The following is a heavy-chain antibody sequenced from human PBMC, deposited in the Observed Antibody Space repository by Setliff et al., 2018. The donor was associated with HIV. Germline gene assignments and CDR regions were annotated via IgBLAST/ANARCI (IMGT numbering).Heavy chain of an antibody. D-gene: IGHD6-13*01. CDR3: ARLGGYSSSWYVPYFYYMDV. CDR2: IYYSGST. CDR1: GGSISTYY. J-gene: IGHJ6*03. Sequence: SETLSLTCSVSGGSISTYYGSWIRQPPGKGLECIGYIYYSGSTNYSPSLMSRVTISVDTSKNQFSLNLSSVTAADTAVYYCARLGGYSSSWYVPYFYYMDVWGKGTTVTVSS. V-gene: IGHV4-59*08.